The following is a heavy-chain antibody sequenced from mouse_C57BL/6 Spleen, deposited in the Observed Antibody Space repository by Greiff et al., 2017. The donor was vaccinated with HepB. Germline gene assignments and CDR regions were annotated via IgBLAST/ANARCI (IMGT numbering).Heavy chain of an antibody. V-gene: IGHV5-6*01. D-gene: IGHD2-4*01. CDR3: ARQYDYSNYFDY. CDR2: ISSGGSYT. J-gene: IGHJ2*01. Sequence: EVKVVESGGDLVKPGGSLKLSCAASGFTFSSYGMSWVRQTPDKRLEWVATISSGGSYTYYPDSVKGRFTISRDNAKNTLYLQMSSLKSEDTAMYYCARQYDYSNYFDYWGQGTTLTVSS. CDR1: GFTFSSYG.